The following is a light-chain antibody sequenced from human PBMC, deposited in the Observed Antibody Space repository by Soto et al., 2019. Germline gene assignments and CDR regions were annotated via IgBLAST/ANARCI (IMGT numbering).Light chain of an antibody. Sequence: EILLTQSPGTLSSSPGERVTLSCRASQSVSSTYLSWYQLKPGQAPRLLIYGALTRATGIPDRFSGSGSGTDFTLTISRLEPEDFAVYYCQQYGFSYRAFGQGTKV. CDR1: QSVSSTY. V-gene: IGKV3-20*01. CDR2: GAL. J-gene: IGKJ1*01. CDR3: QQYGFSYRA.